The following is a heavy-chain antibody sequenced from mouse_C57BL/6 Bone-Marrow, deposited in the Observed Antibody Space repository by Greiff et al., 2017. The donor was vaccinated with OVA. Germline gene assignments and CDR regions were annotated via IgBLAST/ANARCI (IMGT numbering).Heavy chain of an antibody. CDR2: LYPGDGDT. Sequence: VQLQQSGPELVKPGASVKISCKASGYAFSSSWMNWVKQRPGKGLEWIGRLYPGDGDTNYNGKFKGKATLTADKSSSTAYMPLRSLTSEDSAVYFCAAITTVVATRYAMDYWGQGTSVTVSS. CDR1: GYAFSSSW. CDR3: AAITTVVATRYAMDY. V-gene: IGHV1-82*01. J-gene: IGHJ4*01. D-gene: IGHD1-1*01.